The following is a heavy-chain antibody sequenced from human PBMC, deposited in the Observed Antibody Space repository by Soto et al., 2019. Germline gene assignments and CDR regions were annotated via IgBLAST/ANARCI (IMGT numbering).Heavy chain of an antibody. D-gene: IGHD3-10*01. CDR2: FDPEDGET. CDR1: GYTRIELS. J-gene: IGHJ6*02. Sequence: ASVKVSCKVSGYTRIELSMHWVRQAPGKGLEWMGGFDPEDGETIYAQKFQGRVTMTEDTSTDTAYMELSSLRSEDTAVYYCATGWIGELRYYGIDVWGQGTTVTVSS. V-gene: IGHV1-24*01. CDR3: ATGWIGELRYYGIDV.